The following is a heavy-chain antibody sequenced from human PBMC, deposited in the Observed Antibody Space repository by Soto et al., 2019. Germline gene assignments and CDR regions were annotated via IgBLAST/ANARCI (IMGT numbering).Heavy chain of an antibody. J-gene: IGHJ5*02. CDR2: IYYSGST. CDR3: ARESQSDTRGYPPWFAP. V-gene: IGHV4-31*03. Sequence: QVQLQESGPGLVKSSQTLSLTCTVSVASISSGGYYWSWIRQHPGEGLEWIGYIYYSGSTSYNPSLKGRVTISVDTSKNQFSPKLSSVTAADTAVYYSARESQSDTRGYPPWFAPWGQGTLVTVSS. CDR1: VASISSGGYY. D-gene: IGHD5-12*01.